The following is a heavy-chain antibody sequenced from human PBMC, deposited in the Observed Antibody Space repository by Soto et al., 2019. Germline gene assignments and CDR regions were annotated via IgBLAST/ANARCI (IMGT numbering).Heavy chain of an antibody. J-gene: IGHJ6*02. CDR2: IYYSGST. CDR3: ARVLGIHHTVTTLPADYYGMDV. Sequence: PSETLSLTCTVSGVSISGSRYYWGWIRQPPGRGLEWIGNIYYSGSTNYNPSLKSRVTISVDTSKNQFSLKLSSVTAADTAVYYCARVLGIHHTVTTLPADYYGMDVWGQGTTVTVSS. V-gene: IGHV4-39*07. CDR1: GVSISGSRYY. D-gene: IGHD4-17*01.